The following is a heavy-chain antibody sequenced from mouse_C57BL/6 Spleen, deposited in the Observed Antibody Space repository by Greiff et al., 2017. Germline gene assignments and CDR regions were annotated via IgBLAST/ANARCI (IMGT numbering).Heavy chain of an antibody. CDR1: GFTFSDYY. J-gene: IGHJ1*03. CDR3: ARGLITTVVEGYFDV. D-gene: IGHD1-1*01. CDR2: INYDGSST. Sequence: EVKVVESEGGLVQPGSSMKLSCTASGFTFSDYYMAWVRQVPEKGLEWVANINYDGSSTYYLDSLKSRFIISRDNAKNILYLQMSSLKSEDTATYYCARGLITTVVEGYFDVWGTGTTVTVSS. V-gene: IGHV5-16*01.